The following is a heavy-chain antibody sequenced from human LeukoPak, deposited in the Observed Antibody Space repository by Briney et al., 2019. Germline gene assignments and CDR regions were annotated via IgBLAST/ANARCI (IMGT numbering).Heavy chain of an antibody. Sequence: SETLSLTCTASGGAISSYYWSWIRQPAGKGLEWIGRIYTSGSTNYNPSLKSRVTMPVGTSKDQVSLKLSSVTAADTDVYYCARGPVSSSGWYDYWGQGTLVTVSS. D-gene: IGHD6-19*01. CDR3: ARGPVSSSGWYDY. CDR2: IYTSGST. CDR1: GGAISSYY. V-gene: IGHV4-4*07. J-gene: IGHJ4*02.